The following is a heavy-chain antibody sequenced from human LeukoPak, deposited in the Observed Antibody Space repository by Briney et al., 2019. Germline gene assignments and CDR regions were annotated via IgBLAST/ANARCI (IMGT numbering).Heavy chain of an antibody. Sequence: SQTLSLTCTVSGGSINSGSYYWSWIRQPAGKGLEWIGRIYTSGSTNYNPSLKSRVTISVDTSKNQFSLKLSSVTAADTAVYYCAREGTSGIVVVPAAIFDYWGQGTLVAVSS. CDR2: IYTSGST. V-gene: IGHV4-61*02. D-gene: IGHD2-2*01. CDR1: GGSINSGSYY. J-gene: IGHJ4*02. CDR3: AREGTSGIVVVPAAIFDY.